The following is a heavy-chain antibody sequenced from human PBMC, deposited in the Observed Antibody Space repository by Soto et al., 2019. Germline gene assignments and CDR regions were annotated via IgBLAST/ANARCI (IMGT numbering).Heavy chain of an antibody. V-gene: IGHV4-39*01. CDR3: QAEDGIRDVRSVSAFLLNRSSDL. Sequence: GKGLEWIGNIHYSGSTYYDSSLKSRVTISVDTSKNQFSLKLSSVTAADTAIFFFQAEDGIRDVRSVSAFLLNRSSDL. D-gene: IGHD3-10*02. J-gene: IGHJ2*01. CDR2: IHYSGST.